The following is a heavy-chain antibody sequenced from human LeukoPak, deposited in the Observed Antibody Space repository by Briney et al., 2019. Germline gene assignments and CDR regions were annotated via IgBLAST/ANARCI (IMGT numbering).Heavy chain of an antibody. CDR3: AKDVSAWGPFDY. D-gene: IGHD3-16*01. J-gene: IGHJ4*02. CDR1: GFSSFA. V-gene: IGHV3-23*01. CDR2: ITGSGSTT. Sequence: GGSLRLSCAASGFSSFAMNWVRQAPGKGLEWVSSITGSGSTTYYTDSVNGRFIISRDISKNTLYLQMNGLRAEDTAVYYCAKDVSAWGPFDYWGQGALVTVSS.